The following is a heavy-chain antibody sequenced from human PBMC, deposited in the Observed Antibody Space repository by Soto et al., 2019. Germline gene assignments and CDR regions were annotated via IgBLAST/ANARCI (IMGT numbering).Heavy chain of an antibody. D-gene: IGHD4-17*01. CDR2: IVVGSGNT. J-gene: IGHJ6*02. CDR1: GFTFTSSA. Sequence: QMQLVQSGPEVKKPGTSVKVSCKASGFTFTSSAVQWVRQARGQRLEWRGWIVVGSGNTNYAQKFQERVTITRDMSTSTAYMELSSLRSEDTAVYYCAAATVTTTFYYYGMDVWGQGTTVTVSS. CDR3: AAATVTTTFYYYGMDV. V-gene: IGHV1-58*01.